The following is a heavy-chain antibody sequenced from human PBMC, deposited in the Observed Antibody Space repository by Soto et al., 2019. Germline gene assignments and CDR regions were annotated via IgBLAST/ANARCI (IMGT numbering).Heavy chain of an antibody. CDR3: ARTYCGGDCYFDRRDYFDY. V-gene: IGHV4-30-4*02. Sequence: PSETLSLTCTVSGGSLSSDDYYWTWIRQPPGKGLEWIGYIHYRGSAHYNPSLKSRVTISIDTSKNQFSLKLSSVTAADTAVYYCARTYCGGDCYFDRRDYFDYWGQGTLVTVSS. CDR2: IHYRGSA. D-gene: IGHD2-21*01. CDR1: GGSLSSDDYY. J-gene: IGHJ4*02.